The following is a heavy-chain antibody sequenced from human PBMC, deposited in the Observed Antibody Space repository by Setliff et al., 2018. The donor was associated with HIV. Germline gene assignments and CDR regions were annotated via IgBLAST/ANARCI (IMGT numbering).Heavy chain of an antibody. V-gene: IGHV3-73*01. D-gene: IGHD6-19*01. CDR3: ASARVQWLGSNWFDP. CDR2: IRSKANSYAT. Sequence: PGGSLRLSCAASGFAFSGSAMHWVRQASGKGLEWVGRIRSKANSYATAYAVSVKGRFTISRDDSKNTAYLEMNSLEIEDTAVYYCASARVQWLGSNWFDPWGQGTLVTV. J-gene: IGHJ5*02. CDR1: GFAFSGSA.